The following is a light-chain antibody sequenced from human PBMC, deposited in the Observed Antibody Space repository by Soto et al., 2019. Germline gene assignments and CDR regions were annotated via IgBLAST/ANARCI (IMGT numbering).Light chain of an antibody. V-gene: IGKV4-1*01. CDR3: QQYESTPPT. CDR2: WAS. J-gene: IGKJ2*01. Sequence: DIVMTQSPDSLAVSLGERATINCKSSQSVLSSSNNKNYLAWYQQRPGQPPKLLIYWASTRESGVPDRFSGSGSGTDFTLTITSLQAEDVAVYYFQQYESTPPTFGQWTKLEIK. CDR1: QSVLSSSNNKNY.